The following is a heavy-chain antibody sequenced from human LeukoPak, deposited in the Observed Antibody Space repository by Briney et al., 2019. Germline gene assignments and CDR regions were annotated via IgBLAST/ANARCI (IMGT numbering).Heavy chain of an antibody. CDR1: GFTFSNYG. D-gene: IGHD2-2*01. J-gene: IGHJ4*02. Sequence: PGGSLRLSCAASGFTFSNYGMHWVRQAPGKGLEWVANIKQDGSEIDYVDSVKGRFTISRDNAKNSLYLQMDSLRSEDTAIYYCAGAYYSRSLFEFWGQGTLVTVSS. CDR3: AGAYYSRSLFEF. CDR2: IKQDGSEI. V-gene: IGHV3-7*04.